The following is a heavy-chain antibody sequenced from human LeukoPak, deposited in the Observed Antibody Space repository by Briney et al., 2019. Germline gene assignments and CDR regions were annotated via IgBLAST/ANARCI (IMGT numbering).Heavy chain of an antibody. Sequence: GGSLRLSCVASGYTFSDWYISWIRQAPGKGLEWISYINPGGNFIHYTDSVKGRFALSRDNAKNSVHLQLSSLRAEDTAVYYCARGHYGLDVWGQGTTATVSS. CDR1: GYTFSDWY. CDR2: INPGGNFI. J-gene: IGHJ6*02. CDR3: ARGHYGLDV. V-gene: IGHV3-11*01.